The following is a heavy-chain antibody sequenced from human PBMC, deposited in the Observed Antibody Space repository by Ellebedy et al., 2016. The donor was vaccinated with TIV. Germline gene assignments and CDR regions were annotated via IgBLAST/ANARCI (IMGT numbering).Heavy chain of an antibody. CDR1: GCTFSSYS. CDR3: ARGMRVMSYYYGMDV. J-gene: IGHJ6*02. D-gene: IGHD3-16*01. CDR2: ISSSSSYI. V-gene: IGHV3-21*01. Sequence: GESLKISCAASGCTFSSYSMNWVRQAPGTGLEWVSSISSSSSYIHYADSVQGRFTISRDNAKNSLYLQMNSLRAEDTAVYHCARGMRVMSYYYGMDVWGQGTTVTVSS.